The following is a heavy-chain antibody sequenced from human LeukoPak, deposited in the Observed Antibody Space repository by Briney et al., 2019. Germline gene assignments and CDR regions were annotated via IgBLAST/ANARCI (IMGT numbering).Heavy chain of an antibody. J-gene: IGHJ4*02. D-gene: IGHD2-15*01. CDR2: IYYSGSA. V-gene: IGHV4-39*02. Sequence: PSETLSLTCTGSGGSVSSSNYYWAWIRQPPGEGLEWIGSIYYSGSAYHNPSLRSRVALSIDTSKHYFSLNLTSVTVADTAVYYCVRESLLVVPFEYWGQGLLVTVSS. CDR3: VRESLLVVPFEY. CDR1: GGSVSSSNYY.